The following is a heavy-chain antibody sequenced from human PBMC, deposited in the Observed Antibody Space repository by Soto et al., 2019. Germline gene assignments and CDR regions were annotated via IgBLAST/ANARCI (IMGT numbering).Heavy chain of an antibody. D-gene: IGHD2-2*02. V-gene: IGHV4-39*01. CDR2: IYYDVST. CDR1: GASISSGSFY. Sequence: SETLSLTCTVSGASISSGSFYWVWIRQPPGKGLESIANIYYDVSTYYNPSLKSRVTISLDTSKNQFSLKLSSVTAADTAVYSCASSYTVPPLLMYPYDYCGQRTLVTLSS. J-gene: IGHJ4*02. CDR3: ASSYTVPPLLMYPYDY.